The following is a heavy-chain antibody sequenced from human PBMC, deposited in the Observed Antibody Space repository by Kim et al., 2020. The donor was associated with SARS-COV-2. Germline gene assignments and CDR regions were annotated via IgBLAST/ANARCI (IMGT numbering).Heavy chain of an antibody. D-gene: IGHD6-25*01. CDR3: ASYQRQAAPFDY. CDR2: IGPAGGNI. V-gene: IGHV3-23*01. CDR1: GFTFRNYA. J-gene: IGHJ4*02. Sequence: GGSLRLSCAASGFTFRNYAMKWVRQAPGKGPEWVSVIGPAGGNIHYADSVKGRFTISRDNSKDTVYLQMNSLGAEDTAIYYCASYQRQAAPFDYWGQGTLVTVSS.